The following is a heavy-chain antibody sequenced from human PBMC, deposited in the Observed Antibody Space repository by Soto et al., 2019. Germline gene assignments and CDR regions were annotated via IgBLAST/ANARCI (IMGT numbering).Heavy chain of an antibody. CDR2: MNPNNGNA. CDR3: ARDDRVSNLWQSKRCFDY. J-gene: IGHJ4*02. Sequence: ASVKVSCKGSGYTFTSYDINWVRQATGQGLEWMGWMNPNNGNAGFAQKFQGRVSMTSDTSITTAYMELSTLGSEDTAVYYCARDDRVSNLWQSKRCFDYWGQGTLVTVSS. D-gene: IGHD3-22*01. V-gene: IGHV1-8*01. CDR1: GYTFTSYD.